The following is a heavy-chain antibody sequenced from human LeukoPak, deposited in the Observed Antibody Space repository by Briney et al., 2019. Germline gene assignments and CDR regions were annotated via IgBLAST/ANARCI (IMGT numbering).Heavy chain of an antibody. Sequence: AGGSLRLSCAASGFTFSSHAMSWVRQAPGKGLEWVSAISGRGGRTYYADSVKGRFTISRDKSKNTLYLQMDSLRAEDTAVYCCAESVTYYYDDIATWGQGTLVTVSS. CDR3: AESVTYYYDDIAT. J-gene: IGHJ5*02. V-gene: IGHV3-23*01. CDR1: GFTFSSHA. D-gene: IGHD3-22*01. CDR2: ISGRGGRT.